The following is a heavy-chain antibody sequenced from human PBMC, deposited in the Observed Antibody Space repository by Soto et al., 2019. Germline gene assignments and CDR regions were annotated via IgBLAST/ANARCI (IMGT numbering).Heavy chain of an antibody. CDR1: RYSFTSNW. CDR2: IYPGDSDI. V-gene: IGHV5-51*01. D-gene: IGHD3-22*01. J-gene: IGHJ6*02. CDR3: ARQGPRVYYDTSYYYDYSMDV. Sequence: GESLKISCKGSRYSFTSNWIGWVRQMPGKGLEFMGIIYPGDSDIRYSPSFQGQVTISADKSISTTYLQWSSLKASDTAMYYCARQGPRVYYDTSYYYDYSMDVRVQGTTVSVSS.